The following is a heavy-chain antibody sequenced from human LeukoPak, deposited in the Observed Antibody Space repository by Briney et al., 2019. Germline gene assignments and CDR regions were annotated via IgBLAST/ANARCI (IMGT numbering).Heavy chain of an antibody. CDR1: GYTFTSYG. J-gene: IGHJ4*02. CDR2: ISAYNGNT. Sequence: GASVKVSCKASGYTFTSYGISWVRQAPGQGLEWMGWISAYNGNTNYAPKLQGRVTMTTDTSTSTAYMELRSLGSDDTAVYYCARPRAEYYDSSGYYQYWGQGTLVTVSS. D-gene: IGHD3-22*01. CDR3: ARPRAEYYDSSGYYQY. V-gene: IGHV1-18*01.